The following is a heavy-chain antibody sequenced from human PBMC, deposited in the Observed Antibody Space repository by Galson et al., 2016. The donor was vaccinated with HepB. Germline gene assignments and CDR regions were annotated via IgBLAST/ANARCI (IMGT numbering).Heavy chain of an antibody. D-gene: IGHD5-24*01. Sequence: SLRLSCAASGFTFSRYGMHWVRQAPGKGLEWVAVIWYDGSNKYYADSVKGRITISRDNSKNTLYLQMNSLRAEDTAVYYCAMKDRDDNYYYYGMDVWGQGTTVTVSS. V-gene: IGHV3-33*01. J-gene: IGHJ6*02. CDR1: GFTFSRYG. CDR2: IWYDGSNK. CDR3: AMKDRDDNYYYYGMDV.